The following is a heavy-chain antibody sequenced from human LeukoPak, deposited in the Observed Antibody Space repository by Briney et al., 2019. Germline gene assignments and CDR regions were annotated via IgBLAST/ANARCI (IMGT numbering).Heavy chain of an antibody. V-gene: IGHV3-15*01. J-gene: IGHJ3*02. CDR1: GFTSSNAW. CDR3: TTFDYAAFLI. CDR2: IKSKTDGGTR. Sequence: GGSLTLSCAVSGFTSSNAWMSWVRQAPGKGLEWVGRIKSKTDGGTRDYAAPVKGRFTVSRDDSKNTLYLQMNSLKTEDTAVYYCTTFDYAAFLIWGQGTMVTVSS. D-gene: IGHD4/OR15-4a*01.